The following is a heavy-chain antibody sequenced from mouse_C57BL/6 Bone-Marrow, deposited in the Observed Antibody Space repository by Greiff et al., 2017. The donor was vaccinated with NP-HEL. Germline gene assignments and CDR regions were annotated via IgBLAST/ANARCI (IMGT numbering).Heavy chain of an antibody. D-gene: IGHD1-1*01. J-gene: IGHJ3*01. CDR1: GFTFSSYT. V-gene: IGHV5-9*01. CDR2: ISGGGGNT. Sequence: EVQGVESGGGLVKPGGSLKLSCAASGFTFSSYTMSWVRQTPEKRLEWVATISGGGGNTYYPDSVKGRFTISRDNAKNNLYLQMISLRSEDTALYYCARHRISVRIYYYVSSYSLAYWGQGTLVTVSA. CDR3: ARHRISVRIYYYVSSYSLAY.